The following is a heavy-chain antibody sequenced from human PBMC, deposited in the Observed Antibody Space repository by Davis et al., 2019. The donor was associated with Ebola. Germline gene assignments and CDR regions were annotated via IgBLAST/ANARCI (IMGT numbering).Heavy chain of an antibody. CDR3: ARVDTETRNPHFDY. J-gene: IGHJ4*02. V-gene: IGHV4-39*07. Sequence: PSETLSLTCTVSGGSISSSSYYWGWIRQPPGKGLEWIGSIYYSGSTYYNPSLKSPVTISVDTSKNQFSLKLSSVTAADTAAYYCARVDTETRNPHFDYWGQGTLVTVSS. CDR1: GGSISSSSYY. CDR2: IYYSGST. D-gene: IGHD1-14*01.